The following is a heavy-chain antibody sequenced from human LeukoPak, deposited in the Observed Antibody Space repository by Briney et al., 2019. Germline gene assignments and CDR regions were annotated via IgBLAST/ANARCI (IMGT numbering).Heavy chain of an antibody. CDR1: GFTFSSYG. Sequence: GGSLRLSCAASGFTFSSYGMHWVRQAPGKGLEWVAVISYDGSNKYYADSVKGRFTISRDNSKNTLYLQMNSLRAEDTAVYYCANGELPLYYYGMDVWGQGTTVTVSS. D-gene: IGHD3-10*01. CDR3: ANGELPLYYYGMDV. V-gene: IGHV3-30*18. CDR2: ISYDGSNK. J-gene: IGHJ6*02.